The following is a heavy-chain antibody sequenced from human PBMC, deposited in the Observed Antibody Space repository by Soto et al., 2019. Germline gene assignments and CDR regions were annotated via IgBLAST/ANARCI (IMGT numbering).Heavy chain of an antibody. V-gene: IGHV4-31*03. CDR2: IYYTGST. CDR3: ATLYMVRGVRTFDY. CDR1: GGSISSGGYY. Sequence: QVQLQESGPGLVKPSQTLSLTCTVSGGSISSGGYYWCWIRQHPGKGLEWIGYIYYTGSTYYNPSLKSRVTISVDTSKNQVSLKLSSVTAADTAVYYCATLYMVRGVRTFDYWGQGTLVTVSS. J-gene: IGHJ4*02. D-gene: IGHD3-10*01.